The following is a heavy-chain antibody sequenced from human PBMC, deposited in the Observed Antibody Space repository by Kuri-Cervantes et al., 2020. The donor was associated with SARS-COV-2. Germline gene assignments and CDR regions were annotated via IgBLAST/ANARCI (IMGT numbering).Heavy chain of an antibody. V-gene: IGHV1-18*01. CDR3: ASDGVSGSLSLDF. Sequence: ASVKVSCKASGYTFTSYGISWVRQAPGQGLEWMGWISAYNGNTNYAQKLQGRVTMTTDTSTTTAYLQLSGLRSDDTALYYCASDGVSGSLSLDFWGQGTLVTVSS. CDR1: GYTFTSYG. J-gene: IGHJ4*02. D-gene: IGHD6-19*01. CDR2: ISAYNGNT.